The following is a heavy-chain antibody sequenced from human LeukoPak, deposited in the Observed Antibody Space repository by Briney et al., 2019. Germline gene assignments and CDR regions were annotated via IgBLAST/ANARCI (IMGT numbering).Heavy chain of an antibody. D-gene: IGHD5-12*01. CDR3: ARGPGVATPFDY. CDR1: GGSISSYY. CDR2: IYDSGST. J-gene: IGHJ4*02. Sequence: SETLSLTCTVSGGSISSYYWNWIRQPPGKGLEWIGYIYDSGSTKYNSSLKSRVTISVDTSKSQFSLKLSSVNAADTAVYYCARGPGVATPFDYWGQGTLVTVSS. V-gene: IGHV4-59*01.